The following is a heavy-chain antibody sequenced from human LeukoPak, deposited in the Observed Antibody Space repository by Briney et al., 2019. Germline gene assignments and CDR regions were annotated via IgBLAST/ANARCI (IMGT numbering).Heavy chain of an antibody. CDR3: ARDPFTGADF. V-gene: IGHV3-53*01. J-gene: IGHJ4*02. CDR2: IDSGGNT. CDR1: GFTVSNNY. Sequence: GGSLRLSCRASGFTVSNNYMSWVRQAPGKGLECVSVIDSGGNTYYGDSVKGRFTISRDNSKNMSYLQMNSLRAEDTAVYYCARDPFTGADFWGQGILVTVSS. D-gene: IGHD3-10*01.